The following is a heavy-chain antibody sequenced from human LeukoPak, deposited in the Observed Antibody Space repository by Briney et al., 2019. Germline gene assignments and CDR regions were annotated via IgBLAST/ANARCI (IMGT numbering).Heavy chain of an antibody. V-gene: IGHV3-30*02. CDR2: IRYDGSNK. J-gene: IGHJ6*02. CDR1: GFTFSSYG. D-gene: IGHD2-2*01. CDR3: AKVGRGYCSSTSCPRARSYYHYGMDV. Sequence: PGGSLRLSCAASGFTFSSYGMHWVRQAPGKGLEWVAFIRYDGSNKYYADSVKGRFTISRDNSKNTLYLQMNSLRAEDTAVYYCAKVGRGYCSSTSCPRARSYYHYGMDVWGQGTTVTVSS.